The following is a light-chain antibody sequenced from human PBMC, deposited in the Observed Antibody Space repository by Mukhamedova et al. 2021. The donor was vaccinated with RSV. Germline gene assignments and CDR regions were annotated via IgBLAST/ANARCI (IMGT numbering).Light chain of an antibody. J-gene: IGKJ5*01. V-gene: IGKV1-39*01. Sequence: WYQRRVHGKAPELLIFGASSLQGGVPSRFSGSGTGTDFTLTISSLQPEDFATYYCRQNYESFSFGQGTRLEIK. CDR2: GAS. CDR3: RQNYESFS.